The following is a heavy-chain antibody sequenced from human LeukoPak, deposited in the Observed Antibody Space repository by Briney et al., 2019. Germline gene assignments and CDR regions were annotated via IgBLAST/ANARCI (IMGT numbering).Heavy chain of an antibody. V-gene: IGHV3-66*02. Sequence: GGSLRLSCAASGFTVSNNYMSWVRQAPGKGLEWVSVIYSGDSIYYADSVKGRFTISRDNSKNTLYLQMNSLRTEDTAVYFCARERIPGIVAAKDYWGQGILVTVSS. D-gene: IGHD6-13*01. CDR3: ARERIPGIVAAKDY. CDR2: IYSGDSI. CDR1: GFTVSNNY. J-gene: IGHJ4*02.